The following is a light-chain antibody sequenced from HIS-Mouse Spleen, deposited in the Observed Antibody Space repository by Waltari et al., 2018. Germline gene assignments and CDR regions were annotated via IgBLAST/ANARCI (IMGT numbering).Light chain of an antibody. V-gene: IGLV3-25*03. CDR3: QSADSSGTYVV. Sequence: SYELTQPPSVSVSPGQTARITCSGDALPKQYAYWYKQKPGQAPVLVIYKDSERPSGIPEVFSGSSSGTTVTLTISGVQAEDEADYYCQSADSSGTYVVFGGGTKLTVL. CDR2: KDS. J-gene: IGLJ2*01. CDR1: ALPKQY.